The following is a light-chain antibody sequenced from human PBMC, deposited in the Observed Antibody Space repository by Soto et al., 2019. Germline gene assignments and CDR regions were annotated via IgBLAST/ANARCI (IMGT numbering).Light chain of an antibody. CDR2: WAS. Sequence: DIVMTQSPDSLAVSLGERATINCKSSQSVLSSSNNKNYLAWYQQKPGQPPKLLILWASTRESGVADRFIGSGSGTDFTLTISSLQAEDVAVYYCHQYYGAPVTFGGETKVEIK. J-gene: IGKJ4*01. CDR1: QSVLSSSNNKNY. CDR3: HQYYGAPVT. V-gene: IGKV4-1*01.